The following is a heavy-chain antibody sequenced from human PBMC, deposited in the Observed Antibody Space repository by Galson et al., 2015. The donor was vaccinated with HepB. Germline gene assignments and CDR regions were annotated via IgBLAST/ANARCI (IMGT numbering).Heavy chain of an antibody. Sequence: SVKVSCKASGYTFTGYYMHWVRQAPGQGLEWMGWINPNSGGTNYAQKFQGWVTMTRDTSISTAYMELSRLRSDDTAVYYCARDRVTIGAALWFGDWFDPWGQGTLVTVSS. CDR2: INPNSGGT. J-gene: IGHJ5*02. D-gene: IGHD3-10*01. CDR1: GYTFTGYY. CDR3: ARDRVTIGAALWFGDWFDP. V-gene: IGHV1-2*04.